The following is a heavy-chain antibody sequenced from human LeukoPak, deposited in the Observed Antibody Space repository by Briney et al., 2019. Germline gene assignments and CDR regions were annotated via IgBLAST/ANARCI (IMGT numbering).Heavy chain of an antibody. CDR3: ARVWSSGWSEGAFDI. D-gene: IGHD6-19*01. J-gene: IGHJ3*02. V-gene: IGHV4-59*12. CDR1: GGSISSYY. Sequence: SETLSLTCTVSGGSISSYYWSWIRQPPGKGLEWIGEIYHSGSTNYNPSLKSRVTISVDKSKNQFSLKLSSVTAADTAVYYCARVWSSGWSEGAFDIWGQGTMVTVFS. CDR2: IYHSGST.